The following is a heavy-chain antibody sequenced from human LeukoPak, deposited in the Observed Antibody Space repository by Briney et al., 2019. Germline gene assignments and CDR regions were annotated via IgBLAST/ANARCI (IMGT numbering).Heavy chain of an antibody. V-gene: IGHV3-7*01. CDR1: GFTFNNYW. J-gene: IGHJ3*02. Sequence: HPGGSLRLSCAASGFTFNNYWMSWVRQAPVKGLELVANIKQDRSEKYYVDSVKGRFTISRDNAKNSLYLQMNSLRAEDTAVYYCARDSGGLDAFDIWGQGTMVTVSS. CDR3: ARDSGGLDAFDI. CDR2: IKQDRSEK. D-gene: IGHD2-15*01.